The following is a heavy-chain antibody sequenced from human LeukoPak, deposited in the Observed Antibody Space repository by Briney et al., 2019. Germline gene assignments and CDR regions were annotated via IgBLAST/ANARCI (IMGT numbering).Heavy chain of an antibody. Sequence: GRSLRLSCAASGFTFSSYGMHWVRQAPGKGLEWVAVISYDGSNKYYADSVKGRFTISRDNSKNTLYLQMNSLRAEDTAVYYCAKDIAVAGLFDYWGQGTLVTVSS. CDR2: ISYDGSNK. J-gene: IGHJ4*02. D-gene: IGHD6-19*01. CDR3: AKDIAVAGLFDY. CDR1: GFTFSSYG. V-gene: IGHV3-30*18.